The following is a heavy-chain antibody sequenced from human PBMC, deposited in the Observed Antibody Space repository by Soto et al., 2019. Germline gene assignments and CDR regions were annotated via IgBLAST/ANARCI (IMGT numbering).Heavy chain of an antibody. CDR1: GFTYSSCS. Sequence: RGSLRLPCAGWGFTYSSCSTSRVRRAAGKALESLSPISGSGGSTYYADSVKGRFTISRDNSKNTLYLQMNSLRSEDAAGYYCSVGGAALGLFFSYHDAFDFCAEGTMVRVS. CDR2: ISGSGGST. CDR3: SVGGAALGLFFSYHDAFDF. V-gene: IGHV3-23*01. J-gene: IGHJ3*01. D-gene: IGHD3-16*01.